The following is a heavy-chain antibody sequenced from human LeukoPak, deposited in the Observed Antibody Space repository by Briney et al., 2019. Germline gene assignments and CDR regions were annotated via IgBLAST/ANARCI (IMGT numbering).Heavy chain of an antibody. V-gene: IGHV3-11*05. D-gene: IGHD3-9*01. J-gene: IGHJ4*02. Sequence: GGSLRLSCAASGFTFSDYYMSWIRQAPGKGLGWVSYISSSSSYTNYADSVRGRFTISRDNAKNSLYLQMNNLRAEDTAVYYCAKDLTPHGYDILTGYPEYYFDYWGQGTLVTVSS. CDR2: ISSSSSYT. CDR3: AKDLTPHGYDILTGYPEYYFDY. CDR1: GFTFSDYY.